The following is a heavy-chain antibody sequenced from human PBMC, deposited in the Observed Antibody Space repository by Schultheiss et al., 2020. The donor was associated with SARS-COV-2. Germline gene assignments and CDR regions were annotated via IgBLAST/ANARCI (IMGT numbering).Heavy chain of an antibody. J-gene: IGHJ3*02. CDR1: GYSFTSYW. CDR2: IYPGDSDT. V-gene: IGHV5-51*01. D-gene: IGHD2-21*02. Sequence: GGSLRLSCKGSGYSFTSYWIGWVRQMPGKGLEWMGIIYPGDSDTRYSPSFQGQVTISADKSISTAYLQWSSLKASDTAMYYCARGGCGGDCYSTDAFDIWGQGTMVTVSS. CDR3: ARGGCGGDCYSTDAFDI.